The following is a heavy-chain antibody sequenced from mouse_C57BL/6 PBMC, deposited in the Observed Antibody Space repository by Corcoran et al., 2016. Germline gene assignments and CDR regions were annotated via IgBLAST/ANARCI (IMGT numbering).Heavy chain of an antibody. CDR1: GYTFTDYY. Sequence: EVQLQQSGPELVKPGASVKISCKASGYTFTDYYMNWVKQSHGKSLEWIGDINPNNGGTSYNQKFKGKATLTVDKSSSTAYMELRSLTSEDSAVYYCARSGPYWYFDVWGTGTTVTVSP. V-gene: IGHV1-26*01. CDR2: INPNNGGT. J-gene: IGHJ1*03. CDR3: ARSGPYWYFDV.